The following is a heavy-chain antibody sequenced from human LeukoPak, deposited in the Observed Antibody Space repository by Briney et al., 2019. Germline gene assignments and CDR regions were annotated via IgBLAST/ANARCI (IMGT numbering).Heavy chain of an antibody. D-gene: IGHD6-19*01. J-gene: IGHJ4*02. CDR3: ARHYEAVADYY. Sequence: PSETLSLTCTVSGYSISSGYYWGWIRQPPGKGLEWIGSIYYSGSTYYNPSLKSRVTISVDTSKNQFSLKLSSVTAADTAVYYCARHYEAVADYYWGQGTLVTVSS. V-gene: IGHV4-38-2*02. CDR1: GYSISSGYY. CDR2: IYYSGST.